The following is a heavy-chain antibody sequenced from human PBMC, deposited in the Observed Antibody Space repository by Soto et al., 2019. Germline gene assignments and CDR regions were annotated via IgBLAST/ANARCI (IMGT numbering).Heavy chain of an antibody. Sequence: QVQLAQSGAEVRKPGSSVKVSCRASGGSFSDSAFSWVRQAPGRGLEWMGGIIPIFDTINYAQKFQGRVTITADESTRTAYMELSSLTSEDTAVYYCASPPKWSGYYIAFDYWGQGTLVIVSS. CDR2: IIPIFDTI. D-gene: IGHD3-3*01. V-gene: IGHV1-69*01. CDR3: ASPPKWSGYYIAFDY. CDR1: GGSFSDSA. J-gene: IGHJ4*02.